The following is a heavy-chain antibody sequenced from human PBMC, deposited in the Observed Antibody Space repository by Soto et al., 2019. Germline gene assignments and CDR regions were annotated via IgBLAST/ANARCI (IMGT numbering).Heavy chain of an antibody. CDR3: ARDVGDDYYYGMDV. V-gene: IGHV3-53*01. J-gene: IGHJ6*02. CDR1: GFTVSSNY. CDR2: IYSGGST. D-gene: IGHD2-15*01. Sequence: GGSLRLSCAASGFTVSSNYMSWVRQAPGKGLEWVSVIYSGGSTYYADSVKGRFTISRDNSKNTLYLQMNSLRAEDTAVYYCARDVGDDYYYGMDVWGQGTTVTVSS.